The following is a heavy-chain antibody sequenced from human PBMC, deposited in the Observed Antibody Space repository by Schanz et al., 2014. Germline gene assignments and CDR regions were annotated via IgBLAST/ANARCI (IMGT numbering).Heavy chain of an antibody. CDR3: ARGYGDSPTDV. CDR1: GGTFSSYT. CDR2: ISGSNGNT. D-gene: IGHD4-17*01. V-gene: IGHV1-18*01. J-gene: IGHJ4*02. Sequence: QVQLVQSGAEVKKPGASVKVSCKTSGGTFSSYTISWVRQARGQGLEWLGWISGSNGNTNYTQKFQGRVTMTRDTSTSTVYMELSSLRSEDTAVYYCARGYGDSPTDVWGQGTLVTVSS.